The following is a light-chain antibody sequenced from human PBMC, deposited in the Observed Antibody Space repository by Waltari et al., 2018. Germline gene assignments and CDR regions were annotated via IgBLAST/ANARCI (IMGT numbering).Light chain of an antibody. CDR1: GPNIGSNT. CDR2: TNS. J-gene: IGLJ2*01. V-gene: IGLV1-44*01. Sequence: QSVLTQPPSASGTPGQRVTMSCSGSGPNIGSNTVTWYQQPPGTAPKVVIYTNSQRPSGVPDRFSASKSGTSASLAISGLQSEDEADYYCAVWDDTLNGVVFGGGTKLTVL. CDR3: AVWDDTLNGVV.